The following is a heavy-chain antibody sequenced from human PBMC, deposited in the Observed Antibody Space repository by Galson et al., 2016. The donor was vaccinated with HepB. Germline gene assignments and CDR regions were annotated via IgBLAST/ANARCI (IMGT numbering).Heavy chain of an antibody. CDR1: GYTFNMYA. J-gene: IGHJ4*02. CDR2: INTATGNT. D-gene: IGHD6-19*01. V-gene: IGHV1-3*04. Sequence: SVKVSCKASGYTFNMYAMHWVRQAPGQRLEWMGWINTATGNTRYSQNFQGRVSITWDTSARTAYMELTNWRSEDTAVSYCARDQLWLFRFVDHWGQGTLVTVSS. CDR3: ARDQLWLFRFVDH.